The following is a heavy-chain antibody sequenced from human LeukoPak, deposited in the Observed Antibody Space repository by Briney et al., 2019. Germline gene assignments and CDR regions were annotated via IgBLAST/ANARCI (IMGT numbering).Heavy chain of an antibody. V-gene: IGHV4-38-2*02. CDR2: TYHSGST. Sequence: PSETLSLTCTVSGYSISSGYYWGWIRQPPGKGLEWIGSTYHSGSTYYNPSLKSRVTISVDTSKNQFSLKLSSVTAADTAVYYCARDGSPSTYYYYYYMDVWGKGTTVTVSS. CDR1: GYSISSGYY. D-gene: IGHD6-13*01. CDR3: ARDGSPSTYYYYYYMDV. J-gene: IGHJ6*03.